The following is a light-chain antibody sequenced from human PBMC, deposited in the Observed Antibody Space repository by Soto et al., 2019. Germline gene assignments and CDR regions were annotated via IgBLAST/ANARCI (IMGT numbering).Light chain of an antibody. CDR2: EVS. CDR3: SSYTVSTDVV. CDR1: TSDFVNYNY. Sequence: QSALTQPASLSGSPGQSVTISCSGTTSDFVNYNYVSWYQHHPGKAPHLILFEVSNRPSGVSSRFSGSKSGNTASLIISGLQAEDEAYYYCSSYTVSTDVVFGGGTKVTVL. J-gene: IGLJ2*01. V-gene: IGLV2-14*01.